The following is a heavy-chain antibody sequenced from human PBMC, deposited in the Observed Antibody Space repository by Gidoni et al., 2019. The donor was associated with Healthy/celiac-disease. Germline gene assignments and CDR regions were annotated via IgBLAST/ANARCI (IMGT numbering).Heavy chain of an antibody. V-gene: IGHV3-23*04. Sequence: EVQLVESGGGLVQPGGSLRLSCAASGFTFSSYAMSWVRQAPGKGLEWVSAISGSGGSTYYADSVKGRFTISRDNSKNTLYLQMNSLRAEDTAVYYCANGFLYGVLLWFGEDWRRDAFDIWGQGTMVTVSS. CDR2: ISGSGGST. D-gene: IGHD3-10*01. CDR3: ANGFLYGVLLWFGEDWRRDAFDI. J-gene: IGHJ3*02. CDR1: GFTFSSYA.